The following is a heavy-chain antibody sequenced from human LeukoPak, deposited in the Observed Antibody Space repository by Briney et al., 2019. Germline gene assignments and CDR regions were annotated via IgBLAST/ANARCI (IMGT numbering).Heavy chain of an antibody. D-gene: IGHD5-18*01. Sequence: GGSLRLSCAASGFSFSDHYMSWIRQAPGKGLEWVSYISSSRSFTNYADSVKGRFTISRDTAKNSLYLQMNSLRAEDTAVYCCEKLRGYSYGLDYWGQGILVTVSS. CDR1: GFSFSDHY. J-gene: IGHJ4*02. V-gene: IGHV3-11*03. CDR2: ISSSRSFT. CDR3: EKLRGYSYGLDY.